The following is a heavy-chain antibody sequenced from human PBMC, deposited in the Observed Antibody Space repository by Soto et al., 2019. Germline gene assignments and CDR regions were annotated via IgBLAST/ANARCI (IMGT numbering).Heavy chain of an antibody. V-gene: IGHV1-2*07. J-gene: IGHJ5*02. CDR2: IKPKVGGT. CDR3: ARGGREVPRIPYDT. Sequence: QVHLVQSGAAVKKPGASVYVSCKASGYTFTDYYLHWVRQAPGQGLEWTAWIKPKVGGTNYARKFQGRLTMTRDTSIITVSMELTSLGPNDTAIYYCARGGREVPRIPYDTWGQGTLVTVAS. CDR1: GYTFTDYY. D-gene: IGHD3-16*01.